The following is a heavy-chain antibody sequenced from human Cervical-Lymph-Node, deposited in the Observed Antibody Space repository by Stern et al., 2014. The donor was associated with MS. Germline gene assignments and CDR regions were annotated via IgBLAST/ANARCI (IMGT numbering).Heavy chain of an antibody. CDR3: AHYHGWFDP. V-gene: IGHV2-5*02. Sequence: QVTLKESGPTLVRPTQTLTLTCTFSGFSLSTSGGGVGWIRQPPGKALEVLALIYLDAYKRYSPSLKSRLTITKDTSKNQLVLTMTNMDPVDTATYYCAHYHGWFDPWGQGTLVTVSS. CDR1: GFSLSTSGGG. CDR2: IYLDAYK. J-gene: IGHJ5*02. D-gene: IGHD1-14*01.